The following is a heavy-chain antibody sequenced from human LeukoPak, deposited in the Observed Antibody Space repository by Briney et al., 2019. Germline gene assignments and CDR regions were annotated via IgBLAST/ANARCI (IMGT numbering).Heavy chain of an antibody. CDR3: AKDAEAAANNWSDP. CDR1: GFTFSTYA. CDR2: ISGSGNST. J-gene: IGHJ5*02. V-gene: IGHV3-23*01. D-gene: IGHD6-13*01. Sequence: GGSLRLSCAASGFTFSTYAMSWVRQAPGKGLEWVSSISGSGNSTYYADSVKGRFTISRDNSKNTLYLQMNSLRAEDTAVYYCAKDAEAAANNWSDPWGQGTLVTVSS.